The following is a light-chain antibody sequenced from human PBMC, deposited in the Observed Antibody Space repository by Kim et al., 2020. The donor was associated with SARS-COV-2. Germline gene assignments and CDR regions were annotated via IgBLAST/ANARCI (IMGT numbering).Light chain of an antibody. CDR2: DAS. CDR1: QRTSSW. CDR3: QQERT. Sequence: DIQMTQSPSTLSASVGDRVTITCRASQRTSSWLVWYQQKSGKAPKPLIYDASSLESGVPSRFSGSRSGTEFTLTISSLQPDDFATYYCQQERTFGQGTKVDIK. J-gene: IGKJ1*01. V-gene: IGKV1-5*01.